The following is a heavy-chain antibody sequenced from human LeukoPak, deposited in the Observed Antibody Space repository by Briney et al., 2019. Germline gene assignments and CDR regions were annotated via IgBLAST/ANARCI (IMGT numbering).Heavy chain of an antibody. J-gene: IGHJ4*02. CDR1: GGSISTSSYY. CDR2: IFYSGST. D-gene: IGHD2-2*03. Sequence: SETLSLTCTVSGGSISTSSYYWGWVRQPPGKGLEWIGNIFYSGSTYYNPSLKSRVTISVDTSKNQFSLNLRSVTAADTALYYCTRDAASGYSTIWGQGTLVAVSS. V-gene: IGHV4-39*07. CDR3: TRDAASGYSTI.